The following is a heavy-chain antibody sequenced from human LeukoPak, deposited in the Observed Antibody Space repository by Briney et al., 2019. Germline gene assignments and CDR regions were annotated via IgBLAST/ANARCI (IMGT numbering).Heavy chain of an antibody. CDR3: ARGQSGW. Sequence: ASVKVSCKASGYTFTGYYMHWVRQAPGQGLEWMGWMNPNSGNTGYAQKFQGRVTMTRNTSIGTAYMELSSLRSEDTAVYYCARGQSGWWGKGTTVTISS. V-gene: IGHV1-8*02. D-gene: IGHD6-19*01. CDR2: MNPNSGNT. CDR1: GYTFTGYY. J-gene: IGHJ6*04.